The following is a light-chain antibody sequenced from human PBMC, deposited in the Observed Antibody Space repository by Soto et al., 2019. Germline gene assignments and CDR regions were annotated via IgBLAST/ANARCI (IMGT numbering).Light chain of an antibody. Sequence: EIVMTQSPANLSVSPGERATLSCRASQSVSSNLAWYQQKPGQGPRLLIYGASTRATGIPARFSGSGSGTAATHTISCRESEDVTGDYWQQYNTRPAYTFGQGTKVEIQ. CDR2: GAS. CDR3: QQYNTRPAYT. CDR1: QSVSSN. J-gene: IGKJ2*01. V-gene: IGKV3-15*01.